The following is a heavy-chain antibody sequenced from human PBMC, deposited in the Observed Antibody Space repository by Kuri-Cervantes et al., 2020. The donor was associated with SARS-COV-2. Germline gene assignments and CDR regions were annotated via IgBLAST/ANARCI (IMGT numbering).Heavy chain of an antibody. CDR3: ARETRAVDAFDI. CDR1: GFTFSDHY. V-gene: IGHV3-72*01. Sequence: GGSLRLSCAASGFTFSDHYMDWVRQAPGKGLEWVGRTRNKANSYTTEYAASVKGRFTISRDDSKNSLYLQVNSLKTEDTAVYYCARETRAVDAFDIWGQGTMVTVSS. D-gene: IGHD1-26*01. J-gene: IGHJ3*02. CDR2: TRNKANSYTT.